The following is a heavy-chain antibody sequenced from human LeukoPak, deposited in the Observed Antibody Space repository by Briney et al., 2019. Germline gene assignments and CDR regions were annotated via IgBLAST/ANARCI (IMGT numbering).Heavy chain of an antibody. CDR1: GFTFSTYG. D-gene: IGHD2-8*01. J-gene: IGHJ4*02. CDR2: VSYDESSI. V-gene: IGHV3-30*03. CDR3: NGPTY. Sequence: GGSLRLSCAASGFTFSTYGMHWVRQAPGRGLEWVAVVSYDESSIYYADSVKGRFTISRDNAKSSLYLQMDSLRAEDTAVYYCNGPTYWGQGTLVTVSS.